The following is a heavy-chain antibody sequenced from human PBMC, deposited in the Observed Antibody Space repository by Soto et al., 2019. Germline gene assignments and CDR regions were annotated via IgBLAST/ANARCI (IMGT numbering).Heavy chain of an antibody. J-gene: IGHJ4*02. D-gene: IGHD3-3*01. CDR1: GFSLTTSGGG. CDR2: IYWDDDK. Sequence: QITLNESGPTQVKPRQTLTLTCTFSGFSLTTSGGGLGWIRQSPGKAPEGLALIYWDDDKRYSPSLKGRLPITKDTSKNQVVLTMADLDPADTATYYCAHRVLRTVFGLVTTTAIYFDFWGQGTPVAVSS. CDR3: AHRVLRTVFGLVTTTAIYFDF. V-gene: IGHV2-5*02.